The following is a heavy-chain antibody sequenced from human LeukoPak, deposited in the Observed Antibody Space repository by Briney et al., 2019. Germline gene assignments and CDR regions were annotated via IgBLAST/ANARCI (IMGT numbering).Heavy chain of an antibody. CDR2: INPNSGGT. CDR1: GYTFTGYY. D-gene: IGHD6-13*01. Sequence: GASVKVSCKASGYTFTGYYMHWVRQAPGQGLEWMGWINPNSGGTNYAQKFQGRVTMTRDTSISTAYMELSRLRSDDTAVFYCARINSNWYYFDYRGQETLVTVSS. V-gene: IGHV1-2*02. J-gene: IGHJ4*02. CDR3: ARINSNWYYFDY.